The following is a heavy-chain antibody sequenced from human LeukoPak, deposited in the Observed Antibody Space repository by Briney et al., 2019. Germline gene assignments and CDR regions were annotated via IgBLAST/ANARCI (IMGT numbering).Heavy chain of an antibody. J-gene: IGHJ6*03. CDR3: ARYSGVVPAATWNYYYFYMDV. D-gene: IGHD2-2*01. Sequence: GGSLRLSCAASGFTFDDYGMSWVRQAPGKGLEWVSGINWKGGSTDYADSVKGRFTISRDNAKNSLYLQVNSLRAEDTALYYCARYSGVVPAATWNYYYFYMDVWGKGTTVTVSS. CDR2: INWKGGST. CDR1: GFTFDDYG. V-gene: IGHV3-20*04.